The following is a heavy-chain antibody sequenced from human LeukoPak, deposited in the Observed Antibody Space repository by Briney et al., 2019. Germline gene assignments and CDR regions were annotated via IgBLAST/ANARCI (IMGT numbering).Heavy chain of an antibody. Sequence: GGSLRLSCAASGFTFSSYSMNSVRQAPGKGLEWVSSISSSSSYIYYADSVKGRFTISRDNAKNSLYLQMNSLRAEDTAVYYCARVGMMRDLDYWGQGTLVTVSS. D-gene: IGHD3-16*01. J-gene: IGHJ4*02. V-gene: IGHV3-21*01. CDR3: ARVGMMRDLDY. CDR1: GFTFSSYS. CDR2: ISSSSSYI.